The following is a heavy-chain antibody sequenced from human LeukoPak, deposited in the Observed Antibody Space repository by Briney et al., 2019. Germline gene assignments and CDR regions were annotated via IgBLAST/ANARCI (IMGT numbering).Heavy chain of an antibody. CDR2: INHSGST. J-gene: IGHJ6*03. V-gene: IGHV4-34*01. D-gene: IGHD1-7*01. CDR1: GGSFSGYY. Sequence: PETLSLTCAVYGGSFSGYYWSWIRQPPGKGLEWIGEINHSGSTNYNPSLKSRVTISVGTSKNQFSLKLSSVTAADTAVYYCARGRPGGWNYVAYYYYYYMDVWGKGTTVTVSS. CDR3: ARGRPGGWNYVAYYYYYYMDV.